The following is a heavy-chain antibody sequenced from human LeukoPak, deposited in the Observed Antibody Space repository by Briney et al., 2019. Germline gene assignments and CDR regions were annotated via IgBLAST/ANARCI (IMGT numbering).Heavy chain of an antibody. Sequence: GGSLRLSCAASGFTFSSYEMNWVRQAPGKGLEWVSYISSSGSTIYYADSVKGRFTISRDNAKNSLYLQMNSLRAEDTAVYYCARGFYGSGSYSPPYYYMDVWGKGTTVTISS. V-gene: IGHV3-48*03. CDR3: ARGFYGSGSYSPPYYYMDV. CDR1: GFTFSSYE. D-gene: IGHD3-10*01. J-gene: IGHJ6*03. CDR2: ISSSGSTI.